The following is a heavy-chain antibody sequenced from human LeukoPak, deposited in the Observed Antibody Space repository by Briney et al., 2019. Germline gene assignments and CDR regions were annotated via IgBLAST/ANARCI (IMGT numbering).Heavy chain of an antibody. J-gene: IGHJ6*03. CDR1: GYSISSSNW. Sequence: SDTLSLTCAVSGYSISSSNWWGWSRQPPGKGLERIGYIYYSGSTNYNPSLKSRVTISVDTSKNQFSLKLSSVTAADTAVYYCARAGRLRFLEWTYYMDVWGKGTTVTVSS. D-gene: IGHD3-3*01. V-gene: IGHV4-28*03. CDR2: IYYSGST. CDR3: ARAGRLRFLEWTYYMDV.